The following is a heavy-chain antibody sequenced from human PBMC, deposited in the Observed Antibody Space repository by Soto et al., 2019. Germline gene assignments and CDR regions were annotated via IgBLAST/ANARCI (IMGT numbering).Heavy chain of an antibody. CDR2: VYYGGDT. J-gene: IGHJ5*02. D-gene: IGHD3-22*01. CDR1: GDSISTSSPY. Sequence: PSETLSLTCTVSGDSISTSSPYWGWIRQSPGKGLEWGGSVYYGGDTNYNPSLKSRATISVDTSKNQFSLKLSSVTAADTAVYYCARVREKYYYDSSGYRLGHNWFDPWGQGTLVTVSS. CDR3: ARVREKYYYDSSGYRLGHNWFDP. V-gene: IGHV4-39*07.